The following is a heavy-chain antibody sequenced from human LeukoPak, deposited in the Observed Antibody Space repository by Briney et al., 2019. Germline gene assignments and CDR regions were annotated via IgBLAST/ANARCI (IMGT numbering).Heavy chain of an antibody. V-gene: IGHV3-30*03. D-gene: IGHD3-10*01. Sequence: PGGSLRLSCVLSTFTKAWMNWVRQAPGKGLEWVAVTSSDLNVKLYADSVKGRFTISRDNSRSTLYLQMNSLRPEDTAIYYCAREGYYGSGSPPSLYFDYWGQGTLVTVSS. CDR3: AREGYYGSGSPPSLYFDY. J-gene: IGHJ4*02. CDR2: TSSDLNVK. CDR1: TFTKAW.